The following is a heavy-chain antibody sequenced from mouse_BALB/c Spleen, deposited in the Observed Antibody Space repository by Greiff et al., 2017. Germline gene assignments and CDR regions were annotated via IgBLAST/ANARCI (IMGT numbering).Heavy chain of an antibody. V-gene: IGHV1S81*02. D-gene: IGHD1-1*01. Sequence: QVHVKQSGAELVKPGASVKLSCKASGYTFTSYYMYWVKQRPGQGLEWIGEINPSNGGTNFNEKFKSKATLTVDKSSSTAYMQLSSLTSEDSAVYYCTREGYYGSSSPFAYWGQGTLVTVSA. CDR3: TREGYYGSSSPFAY. CDR2: INPSNGGT. CDR1: GYTFTSYY. J-gene: IGHJ3*01.